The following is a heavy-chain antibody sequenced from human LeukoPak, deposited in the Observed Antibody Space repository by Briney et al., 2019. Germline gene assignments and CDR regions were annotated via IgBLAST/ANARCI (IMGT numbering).Heavy chain of an antibody. CDR1: GGSFSSYY. CDR2: IYSSGST. CDR3: ARTYGDYYFDY. D-gene: IGHD4-17*01. Sequence: SETLSLTCAVYGGSFSSYYWSWIRQPPGKGLEWIGYIYSSGSTSYKSSLKSRVTISVDTSKNQFSLRLSSVTAADTAVYYCARTYGDYYFDYWGQGTLVTVSS. J-gene: IGHJ4*02. V-gene: IGHV4-59*01.